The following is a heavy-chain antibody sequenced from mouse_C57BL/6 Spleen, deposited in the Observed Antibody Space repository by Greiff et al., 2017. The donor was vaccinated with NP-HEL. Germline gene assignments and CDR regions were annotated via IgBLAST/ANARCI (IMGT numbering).Heavy chain of an antibody. V-gene: IGHV1-82*01. J-gene: IGHJ2*01. D-gene: IGHD5-1*01. CDR3: DNRSTGYLDY. CDR2: IYPGDGDT. Sequence: QVQLQQSGPELVKPGASVKISCKASGYAFSSSWMNWVKQRPGKGLEWIGRIYPGDGDTNYNGKFKGKATLTADKSSSTAYMQLSSLTSEDSAVYFCDNRSTGYLDYWGQGTTLTVSS. CDR1: GYAFSSSW.